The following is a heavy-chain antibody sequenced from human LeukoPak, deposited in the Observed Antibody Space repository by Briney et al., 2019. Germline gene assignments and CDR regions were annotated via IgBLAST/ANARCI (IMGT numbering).Heavy chain of an antibody. Sequence: PGGSLRLSCASSGFTFSIHGMSWVRQAPGKGLEGVTANRGKGGSTYYADSVKGRFTISRDNSKNTLYLQMNSLRAEDTAVYYCAMGADYSSGWYGVSWYFDYWGQGTLVAVSS. J-gene: IGHJ4*02. CDR2: NRGKGGST. D-gene: IGHD6-19*01. CDR3: AMGADYSSGWYGVSWYFDY. V-gene: IGHV3-23*01. CDR1: GFTFSIHG.